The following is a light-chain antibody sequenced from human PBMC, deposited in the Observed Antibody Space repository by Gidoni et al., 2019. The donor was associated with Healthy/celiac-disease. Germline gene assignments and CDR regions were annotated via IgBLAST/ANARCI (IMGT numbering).Light chain of an antibody. CDR3: SSYTSSSTLYG. J-gene: IGLJ1*01. Sequence: SALTQPASVSGSPGQSITISCTGTSSDVGGYHYVSWYQQHPGKAPKLMIYDVSNRPSGVSNRFSGSKSGNTASLTISGLQAEDEADYYCSSYTSSSTLYGFGTGTKVTVL. CDR2: DVS. CDR1: SSDVGGYHY. V-gene: IGLV2-14*01.